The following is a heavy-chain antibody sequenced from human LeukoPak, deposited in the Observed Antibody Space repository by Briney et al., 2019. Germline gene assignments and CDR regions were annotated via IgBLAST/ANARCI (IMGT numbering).Heavy chain of an antibody. J-gene: IGHJ4*02. D-gene: IGHD3-10*01. CDR1: GYTFTSYG. CDR3: ARLRYYYGSGSYPEGYFDY. Sequence: GSVKVSCKASGYTFTSYGISWVRQAPGQGLEWMGWISAYNGNTNYAQKLQGRVTMSTDTSTSTAYMELRSLRSDDTAVYYCARLRYYYGSGSYPEGYFDYWGQGTLVTVSS. CDR2: ISAYNGNT. V-gene: IGHV1-18*01.